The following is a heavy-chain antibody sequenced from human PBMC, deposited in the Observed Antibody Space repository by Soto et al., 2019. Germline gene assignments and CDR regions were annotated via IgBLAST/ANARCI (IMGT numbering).Heavy chain of an antibody. CDR2: ISWNSGSI. CDR3: FSELRAGNYYYGMDV. D-gene: IGHD1-7*01. J-gene: IGHJ6*02. CDR1: GFTFDDYA. V-gene: IGHV3-9*01. Sequence: EVQLVESGGGLVQPGRSLRLSCAASGFTFDDYATHWVRQAPGKGLEWVSGISWNSGSIGYADSVKGRFTISRDNAKNALYLQMNSLRAEDTALYYCFSELRAGNYYYGMDVWGQGTTVTVSS.